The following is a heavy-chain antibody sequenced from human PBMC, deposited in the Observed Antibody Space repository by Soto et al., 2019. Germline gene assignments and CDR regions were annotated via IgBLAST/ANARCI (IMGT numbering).Heavy chain of an antibody. CDR3: ARFEGYCSGGSCYDTYYYYGMDV. J-gene: IGHJ6*02. CDR1: GGSFSGYH. V-gene: IGHV4-34*01. Sequence: QVQLQQWGAGLLKPSETLSLTCTVYGGSFSGYHWSWIRQPPGKGLEWIGEINHSGSTNYNPSLKSRVTISVDTSKNQFSLKLSSVTAADTAVYYCARFEGYCSGGSCYDTYYYYGMDVWGQGTTVTVSS. D-gene: IGHD2-15*01. CDR2: INHSGST.